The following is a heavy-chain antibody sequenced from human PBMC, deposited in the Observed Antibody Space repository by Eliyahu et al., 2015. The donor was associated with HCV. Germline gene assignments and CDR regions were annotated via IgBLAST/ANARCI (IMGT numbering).Heavy chain of an antibody. CDR3: AREFATYSNYQYYYYYGMDV. Sequence: QVQLVESGGGVVQPGRSLRLSCAASGXTFSSYGMHWVRRAPGKGLEWVAVIWYDGSNXYYADSVKGRFTISRDNSKNTLYLQMNSLRAEDTAVYYCAREFATYSNYQYYYYYGMDVWGQGTTVTVSS. CDR1: GXTFSSYG. D-gene: IGHD4-11*01. CDR2: IWYDGSNX. J-gene: IGHJ6*02. V-gene: IGHV3-33*01.